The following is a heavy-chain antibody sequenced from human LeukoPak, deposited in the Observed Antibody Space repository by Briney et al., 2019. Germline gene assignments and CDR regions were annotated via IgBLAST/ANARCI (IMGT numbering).Heavy chain of an antibody. J-gene: IGHJ4*02. CDR1: GGSISSSSCY. CDR2: IYYSGST. V-gene: IGHV4-39*01. CDR3: ARHPYYDFWSGYSGWLDY. Sequence: SETLSLTCTVSGGSISSSSCYWGWIRQPPGKGLEWIGSIYYSGSTYYNPSLKSRVTISVDTSKNQFSLKLSSVTAADTAVYYCARHPYYDFWSGYSGWLDYWGQGTLVTVSS. D-gene: IGHD3-3*01.